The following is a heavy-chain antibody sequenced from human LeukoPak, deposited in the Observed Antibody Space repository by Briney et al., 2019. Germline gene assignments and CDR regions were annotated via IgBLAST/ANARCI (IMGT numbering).Heavy chain of an antibody. CDR1: GFTFSSYA. V-gene: IGHV3-30-3*01. Sequence: GRSLRLSCAASGFTFSSYAMHWVRQAPGKGLEWVAVISYDGSNKYYADSVKGRFTISRDNSKNTLYLQMNSLRAEDTAVYYCAREMYYYDSSGYCADYWGQGTLVTVSS. CDR2: ISYDGSNK. J-gene: IGHJ4*02. CDR3: AREMYYYDSSGYCADY. D-gene: IGHD3-22*01.